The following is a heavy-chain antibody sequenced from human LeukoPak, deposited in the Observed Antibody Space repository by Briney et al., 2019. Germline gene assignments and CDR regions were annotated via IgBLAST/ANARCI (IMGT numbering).Heavy chain of an antibody. J-gene: IGHJ3*02. D-gene: IGHD3-10*01. Sequence: SETLSLTCAVYGGSFSGYYWSWVRQPPGKGLEWIGEINHSGGTNYNPSLKSRVTISIDTSRSQFSLRLSSVTAADTAVYYCARDRSGSSSLNAFDIWGQGTMVTVSS. V-gene: IGHV4-34*09. CDR3: ARDRSGSSSLNAFDI. CDR1: GGSFSGYY. CDR2: INHSGGT.